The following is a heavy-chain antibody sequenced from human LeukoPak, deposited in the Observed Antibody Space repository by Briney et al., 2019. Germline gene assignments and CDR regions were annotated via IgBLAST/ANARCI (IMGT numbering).Heavy chain of an antibody. Sequence: ASVKVSCKVSGYTLTELSMHWVRQAPGKGLEWMGGFDPEDGETIYAQKFQGRVTITRNTSISTAYMELSSLRSEDTAVYYCARGYSSILPDYWGQGTLVTVSS. CDR3: ARGYSSILPDY. D-gene: IGHD6-13*01. CDR2: FDPEDGET. J-gene: IGHJ4*02. V-gene: IGHV1-24*01. CDR1: GYTLTELS.